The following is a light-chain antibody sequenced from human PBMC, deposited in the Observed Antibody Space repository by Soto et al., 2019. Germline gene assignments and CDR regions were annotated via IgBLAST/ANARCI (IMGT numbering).Light chain of an antibody. Sequence: EIVMTQSPATLSVSPGERATLSCRASQSVYSNLAWYQQKPGQAPRLLIYGTSTRATGIPARFSGSGSGTEFSLTISSLQSEDFAVYYCQQYNNWPFTFGGGTKVEIK. CDR3: QQYNNWPFT. J-gene: IGKJ4*01. CDR1: QSVYSN. V-gene: IGKV3-15*01. CDR2: GTS.